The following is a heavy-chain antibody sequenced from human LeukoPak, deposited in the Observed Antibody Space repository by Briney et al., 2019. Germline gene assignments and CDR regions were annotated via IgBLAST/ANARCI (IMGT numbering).Heavy chain of an antibody. CDR1: GFTFSSYG. V-gene: IGHV3-33*01. D-gene: IGHD3-10*01. CDR2: IWYDGSNK. Sequence: GGSLRLSCAASGFTFSSYGMHWVRQAPGKGLEWVAVIWYDGSNKYYADSVKGRFTISRDNSKNTLYLQMNSLRAEDTAVYYCARDRDYGSGEGWFDPWGQGTLVTVSS. CDR3: ARDRDYGSGEGWFDP. J-gene: IGHJ5*02.